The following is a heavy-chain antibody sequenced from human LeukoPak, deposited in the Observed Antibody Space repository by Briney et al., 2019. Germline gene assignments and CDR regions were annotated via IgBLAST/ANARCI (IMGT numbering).Heavy chain of an antibody. V-gene: IGHV3-23*01. CDR1: GFTFSSYA. CDR3: ARVGSSGWHFDY. D-gene: IGHD6-19*01. Sequence: PGGSLRLSCAASGFTFSSYAMSWVRQAPGKGLEWVSAISGSGGSTYYADSVKGRFTISRDNSKNTLYLQMNSLRAEDTALYYCARVGSSGWHFDYWGQGTLVTVSS. CDR2: ISGSGGST. J-gene: IGHJ4*02.